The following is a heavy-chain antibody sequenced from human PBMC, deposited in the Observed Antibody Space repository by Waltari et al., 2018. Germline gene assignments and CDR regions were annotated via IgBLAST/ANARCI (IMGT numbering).Heavy chain of an antibody. Sequence: QVQLQESGPGLVKPSETLSLTCTVSGGSISSHYWSWIRQPPGKGLEWIGYIYYSGSTNYNPSLKSRVTISVDTSKNQFSLKLSSVTAADTAVYYCARLQYSSYDYYYYYGMDVWGQGTTVTVSS. D-gene: IGHD5-12*01. CDR2: IYYSGST. CDR1: GGSISSHY. J-gene: IGHJ6*02. CDR3: ARLQYSSYDYYYYYGMDV. V-gene: IGHV4-59*11.